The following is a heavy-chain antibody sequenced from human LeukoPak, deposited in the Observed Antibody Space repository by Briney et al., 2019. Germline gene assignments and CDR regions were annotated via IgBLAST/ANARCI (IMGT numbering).Heavy chain of an antibody. CDR2: ISAYNGNT. CDR3: ARDLPNYGVKRNTAFDI. D-gene: IGHD4-17*01. J-gene: IGHJ3*02. CDR1: GYTFTSYG. V-gene: IGHV1-18*01. Sequence: GASVKVSCKASGYTFTSYGISWVRQAPGQGLEWMGWISAYNGNTNYAQKLQGRVTMTTDTSTSTAYMELRSLRSDDTAVYYCARDLPNYGVKRNTAFDIWGQGTMVTVSS.